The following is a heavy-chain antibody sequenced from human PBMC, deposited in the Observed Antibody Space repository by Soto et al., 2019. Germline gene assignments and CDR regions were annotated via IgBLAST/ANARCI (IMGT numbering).Heavy chain of an antibody. V-gene: IGHV5-10-1*01. CDR3: AREGYGMDV. CDR2: IDPSDSDS. CDR1: GYSFTNYW. J-gene: IGHJ6*02. Sequence: EVQLVQSGAEVKKPGESLRISCKGSGYSFTNYWITWVRQMPGKGLEWMGRIDPSDSDSKYRPSFQGHVTISADKSISTAYLQCSSLKASDTAMYYCAREGYGMDVWGQGTTVTVSS.